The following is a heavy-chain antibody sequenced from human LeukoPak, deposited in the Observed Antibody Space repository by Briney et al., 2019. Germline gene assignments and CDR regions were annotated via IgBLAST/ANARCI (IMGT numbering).Heavy chain of an antibody. CDR3: ARDEEMGGSKFDP. J-gene: IGHJ5*02. Sequence: GASVKVSCKASGYTFTSYDINWVRQATGQGLEWMGWMNPNSGNTGYAQKFQGRVTITRNTSISTAYMELSSLRSEDTAVYYCARDEEMGGSKFDPWGQGTLVTVSS. CDR1: GYTFTSYD. CDR2: MNPNSGNT. D-gene: IGHD5-24*01. V-gene: IGHV1-8*03.